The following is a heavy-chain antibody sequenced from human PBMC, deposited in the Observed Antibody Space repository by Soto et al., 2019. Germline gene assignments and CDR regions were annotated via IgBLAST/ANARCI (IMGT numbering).Heavy chain of an antibody. CDR1: GGSISSSSYY. CDR3: ARHLTDCSAVSCYSVFPSSGRDV. CDR2: IFYSGST. V-gene: IGHV4-39*01. J-gene: IGHJ6*04. Sequence: SETLSLTCTVSGGSISSSSYYWGWIRQPPGKGLEWIGSIFYSGSTYYNPSLKSRVTISVDTSKNQFSLKLSSVTAADTAVYYCARHLTDCSAVSCYSVFPSSGRDVGGKGTTVPVS. D-gene: IGHD2-15*01.